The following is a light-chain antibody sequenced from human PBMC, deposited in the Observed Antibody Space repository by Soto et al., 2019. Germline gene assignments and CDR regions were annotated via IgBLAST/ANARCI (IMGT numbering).Light chain of an antibody. CDR1: SGHSNYA. J-gene: IGLJ2*01. V-gene: IGLV4-69*01. CDR3: QTWGTDVV. Sequence: QSVLTQSPSASASLGASVKLTCTLSSGHSNYAIAWHQQQPEKGPRYLMKLNSDGSHSKGDGIPDRFSGSSSGAERYLTISSLQSEDEADYYCQTWGTDVVFGGGTKLTVL. CDR2: LNSDGSH.